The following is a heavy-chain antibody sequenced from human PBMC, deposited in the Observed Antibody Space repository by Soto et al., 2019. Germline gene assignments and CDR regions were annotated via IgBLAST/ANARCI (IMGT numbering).Heavy chain of an antibody. V-gene: IGHV4-31*03. D-gene: IGHD3-3*01. Sequence: SETLSLTCTVSGGSISSGGYYWSWIRQHPGKGLEWLGYIYYSGSTYYNPSLKSRVTISVDTSKNQFSLKLSSVTAADTAVYYWARVLTNYDFWSGYFGSWGEEFDPWGQGTLVTVSS. CDR3: ARVLTNYDFWSGYFGSWGEEFDP. CDR2: IYYSGST. J-gene: IGHJ5*02. CDR1: GGSISSGGYY.